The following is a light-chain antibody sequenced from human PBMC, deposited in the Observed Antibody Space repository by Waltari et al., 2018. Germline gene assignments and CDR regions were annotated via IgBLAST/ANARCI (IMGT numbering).Light chain of an antibody. CDR3: EPRRDWPLT. V-gene: IGKV3-11*01. Sequence: ALTQSPAILSLSPGEGASLSCRASPSVTNYLSWYQQKPGQAPRLLIDDTSNRATGIPARCRGRGLGTDVTLTISRLEPEDFAVYDGEPRRDWPLTFGGGTKVEIK. CDR2: DTS. CDR1: PSVTNY. J-gene: IGKJ4*01.